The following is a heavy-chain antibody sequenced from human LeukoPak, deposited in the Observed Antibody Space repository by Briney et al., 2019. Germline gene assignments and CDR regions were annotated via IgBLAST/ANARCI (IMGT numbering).Heavy chain of an antibody. Sequence: ASVKVSCKASGYTFTGYYMHWVRQAPGQGLEWMGWINPNSGGTNYAQKFQGRVTMTRDTSISTAYMELSRLRSDDTAVCYCARDFTYDYVWGSYPWGQGTLVTVSS. CDR1: GYTFTGYY. CDR3: ARDFTYDYVWGSYP. V-gene: IGHV1-2*02. D-gene: IGHD3-16*02. CDR2: INPNSGGT. J-gene: IGHJ4*02.